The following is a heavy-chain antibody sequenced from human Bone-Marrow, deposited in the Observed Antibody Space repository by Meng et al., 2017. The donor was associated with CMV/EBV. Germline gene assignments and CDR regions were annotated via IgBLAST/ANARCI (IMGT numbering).Heavy chain of an antibody. D-gene: IGHD3-22*01. CDR1: GYTFTSYD. Sequence: ASVKVSCKASGYTFTSYDINWVRQATGQGLEWMGWRNPNRGNTGYAQKFQGRVTRTRNTTISTEYMELISLRSEDTAVYYGARDDSSGGFDYWGQGTLVTVSS. CDR3: ARDDSSGGFDY. CDR2: RNPNRGNT. V-gene: IGHV1-8*01. J-gene: IGHJ4*02.